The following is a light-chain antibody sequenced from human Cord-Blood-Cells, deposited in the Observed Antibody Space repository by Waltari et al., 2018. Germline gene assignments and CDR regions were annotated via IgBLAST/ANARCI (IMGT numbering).Light chain of an antibody. CDR1: SSDVGGYNY. V-gene: IGLV2-11*01. J-gene: IGLJ2*01. CDR2: DVS. CDR3: CSYAGSYVV. Sequence: GSPGQSVTISCTGTSSDVGGYNYVSWYQQHPGKAPKLMIYDVSKRPSGVPDRFSGSKSGNTASLTISGLQAEDEADYYCCSYAGSYVVFGGGTKLTIL.